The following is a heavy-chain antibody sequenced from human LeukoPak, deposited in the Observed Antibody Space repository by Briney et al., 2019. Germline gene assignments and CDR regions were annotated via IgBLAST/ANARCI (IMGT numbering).Heavy chain of an antibody. D-gene: IGHD3-22*01. CDR3: AGGIGYDSSGYYSPDAFDI. CDR2: IYHSGST. CDR1: GGSISSSNW. J-gene: IGHJ3*02. Sequence: PSETLSLTCAVSGGSISSSNWWSWVRQPPGKGLEWIGEIYHSGSTNYNPSLKSRVTISVGKSKNQFSLKLSSVTAADTAVYYCAGGIGYDSSGYYSPDAFDIWGQGTMVTVSS. V-gene: IGHV4-4*02.